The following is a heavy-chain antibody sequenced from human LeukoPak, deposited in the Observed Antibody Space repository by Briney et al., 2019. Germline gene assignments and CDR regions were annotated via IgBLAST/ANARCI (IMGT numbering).Heavy chain of an antibody. CDR3: AKGGGFWSGYPVDY. V-gene: IGHV3-23*01. Sequence: GGSLRLSCAASGFTFSSYAMHWVRQAPGKGLEWVSAISGSGGSTYYADSVKGRFTISRDNSKNTLYLQMNSLRAEDTAVYYCAKGGGFWSGYPVDYWGQGTLVTVSS. D-gene: IGHD3-3*01. CDR2: ISGSGGST. CDR1: GFTFSSYA. J-gene: IGHJ4*02.